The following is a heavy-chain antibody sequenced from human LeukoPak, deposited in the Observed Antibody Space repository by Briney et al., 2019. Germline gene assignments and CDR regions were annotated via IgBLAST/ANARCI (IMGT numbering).Heavy chain of an antibody. V-gene: IGHV3-21*01. CDR3: ASLFGLGRYYDSSGYYSGIDY. D-gene: IGHD3-22*01. Sequence: GGSLRLSCAASGFTFSSYSMNWVRQAPGRGLEWVSSISSSSSYIYYADSVKGRFTISRDNAKNSLYLQMNSLRAEDTAVYYCASLFGLGRYYDSSGYYSGIDYWGQGTLVTVSS. CDR1: GFTFSSYS. J-gene: IGHJ4*02. CDR2: ISSSSSYI.